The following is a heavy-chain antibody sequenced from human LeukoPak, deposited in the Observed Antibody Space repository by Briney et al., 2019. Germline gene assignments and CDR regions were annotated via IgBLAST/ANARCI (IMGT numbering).Heavy chain of an antibody. CDR2: INPNSGGT. J-gene: IGHJ3*02. D-gene: IGHD4-17*01. V-gene: IGHV1-2*02. CDR3: ARDEYGDYFDAFDI. Sequence: GASVTVSCKASGYTFTGYYMHWVRQAPGQGLEWMGWINPNSGGTNYAQKFQGRVTMTRDTSISTAYMELSRLRSDDTAVYYCARDEYGDYFDAFDIWGQGTMVTVSS. CDR1: GYTFTGYY.